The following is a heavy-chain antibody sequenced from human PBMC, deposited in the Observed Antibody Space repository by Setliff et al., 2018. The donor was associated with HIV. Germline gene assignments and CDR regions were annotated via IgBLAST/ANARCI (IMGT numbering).Heavy chain of an antibody. J-gene: IGHJ4*02. V-gene: IGHV4-38-2*01. CDR3: ARHHISGWYSFDY. CDR1: GYSISGGYY. CDR2: FYHSGNT. D-gene: IGHD6-19*01. Sequence: LSLTCAVSGYSISGGYYWGWIRQPPGKGLEWIASFYHSGNTYYNPSFISRVTMSVDTSKNQFSLRLSSVTAADTAVYYCARHHISGWYSFDYWGQGTLVTVSS.